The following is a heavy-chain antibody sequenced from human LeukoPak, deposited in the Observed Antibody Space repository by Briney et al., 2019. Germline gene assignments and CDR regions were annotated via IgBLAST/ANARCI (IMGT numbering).Heavy chain of an antibody. Sequence: LSETLSLTCAVYGGSFSGYYWSWIRQPPGKGLEWIGEINHSGSTNYNPSLKSRVTISVDTSKNQFSLKLSSVTAADTAVYYCARGSNRSGWYLNYFDYWGQGTLVTVSS. D-gene: IGHD6-19*01. CDR1: GGSFSGYY. CDR3: ARGSNRSGWYLNYFDY. CDR2: INHSGST. V-gene: IGHV4-34*01. J-gene: IGHJ4*02.